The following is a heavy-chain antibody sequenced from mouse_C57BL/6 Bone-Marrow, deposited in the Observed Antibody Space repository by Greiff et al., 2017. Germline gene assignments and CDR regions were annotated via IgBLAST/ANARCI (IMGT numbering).Heavy chain of an antibody. CDR2: SRNKANDYTT. CDR1: GFTFSDFY. CDR3: ASGNYGNGFAY. V-gene: IGHV7-1*01. Sequence: EVMLVESGGGLVQSGRSLRLSCATSGFTFSDFYMDWVRQAPGKGLEWIAASRNKANDYTTEYSASVKGRFIVSRDTSQSVLYLQRNALRADDAAIYCGASGNYGNGFAYWGQGTLVTVSA. J-gene: IGHJ3*01. D-gene: IGHD2-1*01.